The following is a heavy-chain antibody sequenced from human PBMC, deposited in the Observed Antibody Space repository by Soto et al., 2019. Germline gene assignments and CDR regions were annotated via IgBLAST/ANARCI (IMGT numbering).Heavy chain of an antibody. CDR2: MNPNRGNT. Sequence: GAPVKVSWKACGYAFTSYAMNSARHATGQGLEWMGWMNPNRGNTGYAQKFQGRVTMTRNTSISTAYMELSSLRSEDTAVYYCARGLYNWNYAAGYWGQGTLVTVSS. D-gene: IGHD1-7*01. CDR3: ARGLYNWNYAAGY. V-gene: IGHV1-8*01. J-gene: IGHJ4*02. CDR1: GYAFTSYA.